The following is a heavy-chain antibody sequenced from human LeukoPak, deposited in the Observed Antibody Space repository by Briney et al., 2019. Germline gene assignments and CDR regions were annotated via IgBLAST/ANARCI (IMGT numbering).Heavy chain of an antibody. CDR2: ISADNGNI. D-gene: IGHD3-22*01. J-gene: IGHJ4*02. Sequence: GASVKVSCKASGYTFTNYGISWVRQAPGQGLEWMGWISADNGNIKYAQKFQGRVTMTRNTSISTAYMELSSLRSEDTAVYYCARGSLDYDSSGYYPFWGQGTLVTVSS. CDR3: ARGSLDYDSSGYYPF. V-gene: IGHV1-18*01. CDR1: GYTFTNYG.